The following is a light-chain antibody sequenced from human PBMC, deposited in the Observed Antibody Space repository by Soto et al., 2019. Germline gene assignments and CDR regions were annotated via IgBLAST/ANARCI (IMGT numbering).Light chain of an antibody. CDR1: RSDIGSNS. CDR2: NNN. J-gene: IGLJ1*01. CDR3: AAWDDSLTGPV. V-gene: IGLV1-44*01. Sequence: QSVLTQPASGSGTPGQTVIISCSGSRSDIGSNSVNWYQHLPGTAPKLLIYNNNQRPSGVPDRFSGSKSGTSASLAISGLQSEDEADYYCAAWDDSLTGPVFGTGTKVTVL.